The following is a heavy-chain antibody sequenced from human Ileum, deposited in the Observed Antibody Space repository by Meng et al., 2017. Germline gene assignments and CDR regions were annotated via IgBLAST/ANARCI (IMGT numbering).Heavy chain of an antibody. CDR1: GYIFDYFG. Sequence: ASVKVSCKASGYIFDYFGISWVRQAPGQGLEWMGWVSGNNGNRRYAQNLQGRVTMTADTSTNTSYMELRSLRSDDTAMYYCARVYYCSGDCYTNYFDYWGQGTLVTVSS. J-gene: IGHJ4*02. V-gene: IGHV1-18*01. CDR2: VSGNNGNR. CDR3: ARVYYCSGDCYTNYFDY. D-gene: IGHD2-21*02.